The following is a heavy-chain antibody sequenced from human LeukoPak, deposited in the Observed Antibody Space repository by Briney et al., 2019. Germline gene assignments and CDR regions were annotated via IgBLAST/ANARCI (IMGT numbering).Heavy chain of an antibody. D-gene: IGHD3-16*01. J-gene: IGHJ6*02. CDR2: TSPSTDYR. CDR3: ARKCVNTRGEVGMDV. V-gene: IGHV3-11*03. Sequence: GGSLRLSCAASGFTFGDYYMSWIRQAPGQGLEWVAYTSPSTDYRSYAPSVRGRFTISRDNAKNSLSLEMNSLRAEDTAVYYCARKCVNTRGEVGMDVWGQGTTVTVSS. CDR1: GFTFGDYY.